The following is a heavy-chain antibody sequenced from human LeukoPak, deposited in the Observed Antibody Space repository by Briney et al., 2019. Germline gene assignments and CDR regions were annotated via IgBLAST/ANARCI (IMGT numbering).Heavy chain of an antibody. CDR1: GFTFISYA. V-gene: IGHV3-23*01. J-gene: IGHJ4*02. CDR3: AKACARRRWPRVDYFDY. D-gene: IGHD5-24*01. CDR2: ISGSGGST. Sequence: GGSVRLSCAASGFTFISYAMSWVRQAPGKGLEWVSAISGSGGSTYYADSVKGRFTISRDNSKNTLYLQMNSLRAEDTAVYYCAKACARRRWPRVDYFDYWGQGTLVTVSS.